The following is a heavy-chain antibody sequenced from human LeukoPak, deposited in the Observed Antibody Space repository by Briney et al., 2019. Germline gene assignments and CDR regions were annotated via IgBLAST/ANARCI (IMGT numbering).Heavy chain of an antibody. V-gene: IGHV3-66*01. Sequence: QPGGSLRLSCAASGFTVSSNFMTWVRQAPGKGLEWVSVIYSGGSTYYAVSVKDRFTISRDNSKNMLYLQMNSLRAEDTAVYYCARGGDSLHYWGQGTLVTVSS. J-gene: IGHJ4*02. CDR2: IYSGGST. CDR3: ARGGDSLHY. CDR1: GFTVSSNF. D-gene: IGHD3-10*01.